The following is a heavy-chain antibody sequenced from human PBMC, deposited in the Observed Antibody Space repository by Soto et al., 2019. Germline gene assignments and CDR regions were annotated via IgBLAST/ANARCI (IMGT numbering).Heavy chain of an antibody. CDR2: ISGSGGST. Sequence: GGSLRLSCAASGFTFSSYAMSWVRQAPGKGLEWVSAISGSGGSTYYADSVKGRFTISRDNSKNTLYLQMNSLRAEDTAVYYCAKDHVDTAMVTVYGVDILFDYWGLGTLV. CDR3: AKDHVDTAMVTVYGVDILFDY. CDR1: GFTFSSYA. J-gene: IGHJ4*01. D-gene: IGHD5-18*01. V-gene: IGHV3-23*01.